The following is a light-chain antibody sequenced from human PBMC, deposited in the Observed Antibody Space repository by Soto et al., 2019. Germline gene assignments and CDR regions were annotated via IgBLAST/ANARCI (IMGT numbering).Light chain of an antibody. Sequence: QSALTQPASVSGSPGQSITISCTGTSSDVGAYNYVSWYQQHSGRAPKLIIYEVSDRPSGISDRFSGSKSGNTASLTISGLQAEDEADYYCASSPSNTPLWVLGGGTKVTVL. CDR3: ASSPSNTPLWV. CDR2: EVS. J-gene: IGLJ3*02. V-gene: IGLV2-14*01. CDR1: SSDVGAYNY.